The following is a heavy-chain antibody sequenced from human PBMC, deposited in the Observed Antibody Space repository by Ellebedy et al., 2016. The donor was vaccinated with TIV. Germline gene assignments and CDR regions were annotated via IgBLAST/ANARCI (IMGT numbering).Heavy chain of an antibody. CDR1: GFTFSSFA. Sequence: PGGSLRLSCAASGFTFSSFAMSWVRQAPGKGLEWVSEISRSGETTYYGDSVKGRFTMSRDNSKNTTFLQMNSRRPEDTGVYYCAKWGSISHQYLDAWGQGALVTVSS. J-gene: IGHJ5*02. CDR2: ISRSGETT. CDR3: AKWGSISHQYLDA. V-gene: IGHV3-23*01. D-gene: IGHD3-16*01.